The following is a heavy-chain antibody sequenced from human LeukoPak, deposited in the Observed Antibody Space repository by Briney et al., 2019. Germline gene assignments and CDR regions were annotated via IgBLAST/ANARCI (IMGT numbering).Heavy chain of an antibody. D-gene: IGHD6-25*01. CDR3: ARLAAGGSYYYYMDV. CDR2: IGTSSTTI. Sequence: GGSLRLSCAASGFTFSSYSMNWVRQAPGKGLEWVSNIGTSSTTIYYADSVKGRFTISRDNAKNSLYLQMNSLRADDTAVYYCARLAAGGSYYYYMDVWGKGTTVTVSS. J-gene: IGHJ6*03. V-gene: IGHV3-48*01. CDR1: GFTFSSYS.